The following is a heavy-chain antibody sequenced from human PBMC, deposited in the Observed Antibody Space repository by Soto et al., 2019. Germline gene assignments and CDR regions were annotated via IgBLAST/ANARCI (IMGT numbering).Heavy chain of an antibody. J-gene: IGHJ6*03. CDR2: ISSSSSYI. D-gene: IGHD4-17*01. V-gene: IGHV3-21*01. Sequence: EVQLVESGGGLVKPGGSLRLSCAASGFTFSSYSMNWVRQAPGKGLEWVSSISSSSSYIYYADSVKGRFTIFRDNAKNSLYLQMNSLRAEDTAVYYCAREGYGDYDYYYYMDVWGKGTTVTVSS. CDR1: GFTFSSYS. CDR3: AREGYGDYDYYYYMDV.